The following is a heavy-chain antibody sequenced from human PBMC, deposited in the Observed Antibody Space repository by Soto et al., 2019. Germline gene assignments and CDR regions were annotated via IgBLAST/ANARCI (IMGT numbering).Heavy chain of an antibody. Sequence: QVQLQQWGAGLLKPSETLSLTCAAHNGSFTDYFWTWIRQSPGKGLEWIGEINHRGGATYNPSLRIRVTISIDTSKNHFSLSLRSLTAADTAVYYCVARGMTYDFLSGPHPFDPWGHGTLVTVSS. D-gene: IGHD3-3*01. V-gene: IGHV4-34*02. CDR3: VARGMTYDFLSGPHPFDP. J-gene: IGHJ5*02. CDR1: NGSFTDYF. CDR2: INHRGGA.